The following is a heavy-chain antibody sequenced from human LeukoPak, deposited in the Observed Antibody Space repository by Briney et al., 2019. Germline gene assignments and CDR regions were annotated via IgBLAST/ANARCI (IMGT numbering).Heavy chain of an antibody. D-gene: IGHD6-6*01. Sequence: SETLSLTCTVSGYSISSGYYWGWIRQPPGKGLEWIGSIYHSRSTYYNPSLKSRVTISVDTSKNQFSLKLSSVTAADTAVYYCARESIGSSALYWFDPWGQGTLVTVSS. J-gene: IGHJ5*02. CDR2: IYHSRST. V-gene: IGHV4-38-2*02. CDR1: GYSISSGYY. CDR3: ARESIGSSALYWFDP.